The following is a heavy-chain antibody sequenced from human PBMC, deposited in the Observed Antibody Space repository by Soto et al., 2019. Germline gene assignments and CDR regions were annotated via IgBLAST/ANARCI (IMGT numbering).Heavy chain of an antibody. Sequence: QISLKESGPALVKPTQTPTLTCSFSGFSLTTTGVGVGWIRQPPGKALEWLALIYWDDDERYNPSLKNRLTITKDTSQNLVVLTMTNVDPVDTATYYCALGIAARPFDSWGQGTLVTVSS. CDR2: IYWDDDE. D-gene: IGHD6-6*01. CDR3: ALGIAARPFDS. V-gene: IGHV2-5*02. CDR1: GFSLTTTGVG. J-gene: IGHJ4*02.